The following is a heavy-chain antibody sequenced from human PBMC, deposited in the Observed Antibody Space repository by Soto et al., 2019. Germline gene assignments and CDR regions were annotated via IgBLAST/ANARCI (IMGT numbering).Heavy chain of an antibody. CDR1: GFTFSSYA. V-gene: IGHV3-23*01. Sequence: GGSLRLSCAASGFTFSSYAMSWVRQAPGKGLEWVSAISGRGGSTYYADSVKGRFTISRDNSKNTLYLQMNSLRAEDTAVYYCAKAQGGSSSWSPYYYYGMDVWGQGTTVTVSS. D-gene: IGHD6-13*01. CDR2: ISGRGGST. CDR3: AKAQGGSSSWSPYYYYGMDV. J-gene: IGHJ6*02.